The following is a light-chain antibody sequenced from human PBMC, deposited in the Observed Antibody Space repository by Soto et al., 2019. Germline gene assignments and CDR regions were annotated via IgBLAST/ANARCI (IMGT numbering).Light chain of an antibody. CDR2: LEGSGSY. V-gene: IGLV4-60*02. CDR3: ETWGSNTPTV. Sequence: QPVLTQSSSASASLGSSVKLTCTLSSGHSSYIIAWHQQQPGKAPRYLMKLEGSGSYNKGSGVPDRFSGSSSRADRYLTISILQFEYEADYSCETWGSNTPTVFGGGTELTVL. J-gene: IGLJ3*02. CDR1: SGHSSYI.